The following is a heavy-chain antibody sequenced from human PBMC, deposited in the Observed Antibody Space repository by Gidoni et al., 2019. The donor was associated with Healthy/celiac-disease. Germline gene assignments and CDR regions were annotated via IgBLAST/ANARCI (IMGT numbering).Heavy chain of an antibody. CDR1: AGSISSYS. V-gene: IGHV4-59*01. CDR3: ARVPLDTAMDNYWYFDL. CDR2: IYYSGST. J-gene: IGHJ2*01. Sequence: QVQLQESGSGLVKPSETPSLTCTVSAGSISSYSWSWIRQPPGKGLEWIGFIYYSGSTNYNPSLKSRVTISVETAKNQFSLKLSSVTAADTAVYYCARVPLDTAMDNYWYFDLWGRGTLVTVSS. D-gene: IGHD5-18*01.